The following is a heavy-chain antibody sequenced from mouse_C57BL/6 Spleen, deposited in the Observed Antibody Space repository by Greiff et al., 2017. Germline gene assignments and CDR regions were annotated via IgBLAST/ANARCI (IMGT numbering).Heavy chain of an antibody. J-gene: IGHJ3*01. V-gene: IGHV5-17*01. D-gene: IGHD1-1*02. CDR3: TRPDLYGPWFAY. Sequence: EVKLQESGGGLVKPGGSLKLSCAASGFTFSDYGMHWVRQAPEKGLEWVAYISSGSSTIYYADTVKGRFTIYRDTAKNTLFLQKTSLRSEDTAMYYCTRPDLYGPWFAYWGQGTLVTVSA. CDR2: ISSGSSTI. CDR1: GFTFSDYG.